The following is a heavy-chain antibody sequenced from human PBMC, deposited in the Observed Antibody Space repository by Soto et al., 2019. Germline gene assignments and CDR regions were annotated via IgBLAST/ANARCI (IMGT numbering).Heavy chain of an antibody. V-gene: IGHV3-21*05. J-gene: IGHJ3*02. CDR2: IRGSNNDI. CDR1: GFSLSDYS. Sequence: GSLILSCAASGFSLSDYSMNWIRQAPGKGLEWLSYIRGSNNDIYYTDSVKGRLTISRDNAKNSLYLQMSSLRDEDTAVYYCVRDKAWAFDIWGQGTLVTVSS. CDR3: VRDKAWAFDI.